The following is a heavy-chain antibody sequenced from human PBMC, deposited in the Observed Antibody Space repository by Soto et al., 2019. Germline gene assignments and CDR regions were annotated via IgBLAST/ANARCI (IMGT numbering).Heavy chain of an antibody. D-gene: IGHD3-10*01. CDR1: GGSISSSSYY. V-gene: IGHV4-39*01. J-gene: IGHJ4*02. Sequence: QLQLQESGPGLVKPSETLSLTCTVSGGSISSSSYYWGWIRQPPGKGLEWIGSIYYSGSTYYNPSHKSRVTISVDTSKNQFSLKLSSVTAADTAVYYCARRRVRGVINSWGQGTLVTVSS. CDR3: ARRRVRGVINS. CDR2: IYYSGST.